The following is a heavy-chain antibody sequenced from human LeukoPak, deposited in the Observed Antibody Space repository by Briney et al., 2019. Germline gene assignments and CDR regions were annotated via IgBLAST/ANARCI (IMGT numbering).Heavy chain of an antibody. CDR3: ARGRGYDSSGYYYDY. CDR2: IYHSGST. D-gene: IGHD3-22*01. V-gene: IGHV4-38-2*02. CDR1: GYSISSGYY. Sequence: SETLSLTCTVSGYSISSGYYWGWIRQPPGKGLEWIGSIYHSGSTYYNPSLKSRVTISVDTSKNQFSLKLSSVTAADTAVYYCARGRGYDSSGYYYDYWGQGTLVTVSS. J-gene: IGHJ4*02.